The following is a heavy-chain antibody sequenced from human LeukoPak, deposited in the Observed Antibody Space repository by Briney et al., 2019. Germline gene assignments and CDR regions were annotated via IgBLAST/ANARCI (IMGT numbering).Heavy chain of an antibody. Sequence: SGTLSLTCTVSGGSVSSGSYYWSWIRQPPGKGLEWIGYIYYSGSTNYNPSLKSRVTISVDTSKNQFSLKLSSVTAADTAVYYCARVVPAAMRAGGFDYWGQGTLVTVSS. V-gene: IGHV4-61*01. J-gene: IGHJ4*02. CDR3: ARVVPAAMRAGGFDY. CDR2: IYYSGST. CDR1: GGSVSSGSYY. D-gene: IGHD2-2*01.